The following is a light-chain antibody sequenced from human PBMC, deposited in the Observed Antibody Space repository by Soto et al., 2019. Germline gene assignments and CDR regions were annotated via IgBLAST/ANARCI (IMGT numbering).Light chain of an antibody. CDR1: QSVRSN. V-gene: IGKV3-15*01. CDR2: GAS. CDR3: QQYNSWQLT. J-gene: IGKJ4*01. Sequence: EIVMTQSPATLSVSPGDRVTLSCRASQSVRSNSAWYQQKPGQAPRLLIYGASTRATGIPARFSGSGYGTEFTLTISSLQYEDFEVYYCQQYNSWQLTFGGGTKVDIK.